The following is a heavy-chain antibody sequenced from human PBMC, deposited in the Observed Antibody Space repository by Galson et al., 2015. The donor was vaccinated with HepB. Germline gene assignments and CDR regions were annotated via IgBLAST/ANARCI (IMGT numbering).Heavy chain of an antibody. CDR3: ARDIAVAGSNPYFDY. Sequence: SVKVSCKASGGTFSSYTISWVRQAPGQGLEWMGRIIPILGIANYAQKFQGRVTITADKSTSTAYMELSSLRSEDTAVYYCARDIAVAGSNPYFDYWGQGTLVTVSS. CDR2: IIPILGIA. D-gene: IGHD6-19*01. CDR1: GGTFSSYT. V-gene: IGHV1-69*04. J-gene: IGHJ4*02.